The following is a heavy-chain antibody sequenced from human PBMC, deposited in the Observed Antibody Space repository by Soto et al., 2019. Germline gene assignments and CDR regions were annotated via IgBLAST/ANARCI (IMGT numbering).Heavy chain of an antibody. V-gene: IGHV4-30-4*01. Sequence: SETLSLSCNVSGASISSGDYYWSWIRQPPGKGLEWIGYIYFSESTSYNPSLKSRVTISGDKSKNQFSLRVTSVTATDTAVYYCARQKTMGATFFDSWGPGALVT. CDR3: ARQKTMGATFFDS. J-gene: IGHJ4*02. CDR2: IYFSEST. D-gene: IGHD1-26*01. CDR1: GASISSGDYY.